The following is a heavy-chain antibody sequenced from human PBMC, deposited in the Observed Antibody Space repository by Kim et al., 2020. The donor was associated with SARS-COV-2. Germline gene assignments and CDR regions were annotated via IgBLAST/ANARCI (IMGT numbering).Heavy chain of an antibody. V-gene: IGHV3-23*01. CDR1: GFTFSMYA. Sequence: GGSLRLSCAASGFTFSMYAMSWVRQAPGKGLEWVSAISGSGGSTYYADSVKGRFTISRDNSKNTVYLQMNSLRAEDTAVYYCAKDFYDSSGYHSPTDSWGQGTLVTVSS. D-gene: IGHD3-22*01. CDR3: AKDFYDSSGYHSPTDS. CDR2: ISGSGGST. J-gene: IGHJ4*02.